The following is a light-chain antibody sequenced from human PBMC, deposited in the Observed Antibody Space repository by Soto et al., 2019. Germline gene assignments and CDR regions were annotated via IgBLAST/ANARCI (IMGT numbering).Light chain of an antibody. J-gene: IGLJ2*01. CDR1: SSDIGDYNY. Sequence: QSALTQPASVSGSPGQSITISCTGTSSDIGDYNYVSWYQQHPGKAPKLMIYEVSNRPSGVSDRFSGSKSGNTASLTISGILAEDEADYYCSSYTSSITLVFGGGTKLTVL. CDR2: EVS. V-gene: IGLV2-14*01. CDR3: SSYTSSITLV.